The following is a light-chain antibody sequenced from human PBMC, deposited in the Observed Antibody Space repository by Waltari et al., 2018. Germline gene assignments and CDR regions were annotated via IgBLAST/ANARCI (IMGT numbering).Light chain of an antibody. J-gene: IGLJ2*01. V-gene: IGLV1-44*01. CDR2: TNN. CDR1: SSNIGSNT. Sequence: QSVLTQPPSTSGTPGQRVTISCSGSSSNIGSNTVNWYQQLTGTAPKLSIYTNNQRPAWVPDRFSCSRSGTSASLAISGLQAEDEAGYHCAAWDDSLNGVVFGGGTKVTVL. CDR3: AAWDDSLNGVV.